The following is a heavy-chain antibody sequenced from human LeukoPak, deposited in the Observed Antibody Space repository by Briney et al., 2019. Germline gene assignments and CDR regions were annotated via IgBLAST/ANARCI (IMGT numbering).Heavy chain of an antibody. V-gene: IGHV4-34*01. Sequence: PSETLSLTCAVYGGSFSGYYWSWIRQPPGKGLEWIGEINHSGSTNYNPSLKSRVTISVDTSKNQFSLKLSSVTAADTAVYYCARGSNYYDSSGPARWFDPWGQGTLVTVSS. J-gene: IGHJ5*02. CDR3: ARGSNYYDSSGPARWFDP. CDR2: INHSGST. CDR1: GGSFSGYY. D-gene: IGHD3-22*01.